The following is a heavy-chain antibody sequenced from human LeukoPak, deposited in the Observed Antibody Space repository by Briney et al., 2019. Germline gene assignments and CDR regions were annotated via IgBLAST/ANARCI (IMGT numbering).Heavy chain of an antibody. CDR2: IYSGGST. CDR3: ARSLLLRYFDRGAFDI. D-gene: IGHD3-9*01. CDR1: GFTVSSNY. Sequence: SGGSLRLSCAASGFTVSSNYMSWVRQAPGKGLEWVSVIYSGGSTYYADSVKGRFTISRDNSKNTLYLQMNSLRAEDTAVYYCARSLLLRYFDRGAFDIWGQGTMVTVSS. V-gene: IGHV3-53*01. J-gene: IGHJ3*02.